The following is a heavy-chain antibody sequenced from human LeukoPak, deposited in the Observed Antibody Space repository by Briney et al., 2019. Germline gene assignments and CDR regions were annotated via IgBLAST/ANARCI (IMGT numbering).Heavy chain of an antibody. CDR2: INHSGST. J-gene: IGHJ4*02. CDR3: ARKRGGNAHKLAY. V-gene: IGHV4-34*01. CDR1: GGSFSGYY. D-gene: IGHD4-23*01. Sequence: ASETLSLTCAVYGGSFSGYYWSWIRQPPGKGLEWIGEINHSGSTNYNPSLKSRVTISVDTSKNQFSLKLSSVTAADTAVYYCARKRGGNAHKLAYWGQGTLVTV.